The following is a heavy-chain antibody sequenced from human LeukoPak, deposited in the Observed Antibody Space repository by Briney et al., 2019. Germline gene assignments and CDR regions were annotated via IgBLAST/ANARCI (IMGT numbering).Heavy chain of an antibody. V-gene: IGHV6-1*01. CDR1: GDSVSSNSAA. CDR2: TYYRSKWYN. Sequence: SQTLSLTCAISGDSVSSNSAAWKWIRQSPPRGLEWLGRTYYRSKWYNDYAVSVKSRITINPHTSKNQFSRQLNSVTTEDTAVYYCARDPNLVAFDIWGQGTMVTVSS. CDR3: ARDPNLVAFDI. D-gene: IGHD2-8*02. J-gene: IGHJ3*02.